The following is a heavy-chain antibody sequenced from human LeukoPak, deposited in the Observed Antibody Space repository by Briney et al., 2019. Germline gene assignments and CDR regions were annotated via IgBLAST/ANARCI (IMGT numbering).Heavy chain of an antibody. Sequence: SETLSLTCAVYGGSFSGYYWSWIRQPPGKGLEWIGYIYYSGSTNYNPSLKSRVTISVDTSKNQFSLKLSSVTAADTAVYYCARASSSWRQIDYWGQGTLVTVSS. J-gene: IGHJ4*02. CDR3: ARASSSWRQIDY. D-gene: IGHD6-13*01. CDR2: IYYSGST. V-gene: IGHV4-59*01. CDR1: GGSFSGYY.